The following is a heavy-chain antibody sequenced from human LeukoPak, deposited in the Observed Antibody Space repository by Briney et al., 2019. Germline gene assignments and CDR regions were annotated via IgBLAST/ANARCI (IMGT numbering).Heavy chain of an antibody. D-gene: IGHD3-10*01. CDR1: GGTFSSYA. CDR3: ARITGEDPYPYYYGMDV. J-gene: IGHJ6*02. V-gene: IGHV1-69*13. CDR2: IIPIFGTA. Sequence: SVKVSCKASGGTFSSYAISWVRQAPGQGLEWMGGIIPIFGTANYAQKFQGRVTITADESTSTAYMELSSLRSEDTAVYYCARITGEDPYPYYYGMDVWGQGTTVTVSS.